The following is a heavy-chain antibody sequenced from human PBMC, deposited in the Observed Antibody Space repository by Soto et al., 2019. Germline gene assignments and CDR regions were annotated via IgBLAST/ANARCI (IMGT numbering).Heavy chain of an antibody. CDR1: GGSFSGYY. CDR2: INHSGST. V-gene: IGHV4-34*01. D-gene: IGHD3-16*01. J-gene: IGHJ5*02. CDR3: ARGVRGNWFDP. Sequence: QVQLQQWGAGLLKPSETLSLTCAVYGGSFSGYYWSWIRQPPGKGLEWIGEINHSGSTNYNPSLKSXDTLSXXTSKNQFSLKLSSVTAADTAVYYCARGVRGNWFDPWGQGTLVTVSS.